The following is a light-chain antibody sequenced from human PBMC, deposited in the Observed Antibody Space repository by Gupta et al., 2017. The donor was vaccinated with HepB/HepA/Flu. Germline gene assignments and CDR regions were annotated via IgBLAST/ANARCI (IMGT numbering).Light chain of an antibody. J-gene: IGKJ3*01. CDR3: QDLDSDPT. V-gene: IGKV1-5*03. Sequence: DVQMTQSPSTLSASVGDRVTITCRASQSITNRLAWYQHKSGKAPKLLIYRSSSLQTGVSSRFSGSGYGTEFSLTISSLQPEDFATYCCQDLDSDPTFGPGTKVDIK. CDR2: RSS. CDR1: QSITNR.